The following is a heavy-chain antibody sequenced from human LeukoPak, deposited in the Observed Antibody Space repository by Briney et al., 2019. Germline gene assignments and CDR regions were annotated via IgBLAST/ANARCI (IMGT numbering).Heavy chain of an antibody. D-gene: IGHD6-19*01. J-gene: IGHJ4*02. CDR1: GYTFTSYD. Sequence: ASVKVSCKASGYTFTSYDINWVRQATGQGLEWMGWMNPNSGNTGYAQKFQGRVTMTEDTSTDTAYMELSSLRSEDTAVYYCATIRGWPFFDYWGQGTLVTVSS. CDR2: MNPNSGNT. CDR3: ATIRGWPFFDY. V-gene: IGHV1-8*01.